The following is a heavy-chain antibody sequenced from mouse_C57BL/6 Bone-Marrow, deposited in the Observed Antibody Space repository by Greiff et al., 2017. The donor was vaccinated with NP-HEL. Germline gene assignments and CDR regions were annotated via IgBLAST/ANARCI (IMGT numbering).Heavy chain of an antibody. D-gene: IGHD1-1*01. Sequence: SGAELARPGASVKMSCKASGYTFTSYTMHWVKQRPGQGLEWIGYINPSSGYTKYNQKFKDKATLTADKSSSTAYMQLSSLTSEDSAVYYCASPYYGTPFDYWGQGTTLTVSS. CDR1: GYTFTSYT. V-gene: IGHV1-4*01. CDR2: INPSSGYT. J-gene: IGHJ2*01. CDR3: ASPYYGTPFDY.